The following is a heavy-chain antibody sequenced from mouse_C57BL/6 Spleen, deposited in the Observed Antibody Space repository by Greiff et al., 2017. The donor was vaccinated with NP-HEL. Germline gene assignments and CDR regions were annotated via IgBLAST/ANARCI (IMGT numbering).Heavy chain of an antibody. J-gene: IGHJ3*01. CDR3: ARGGSTKGFAD. D-gene: IGHD1-1*01. CDR1: GYAFSSSW. CDR2: IYPGDGDT. V-gene: IGHV1-82*01. Sequence: VQLQQSGPELVKPGASVKISCKASGYAFSSSWMHWVKQRPGKGLEWIGRIYPGDGDTNYNGKFKGKATLTADKSSSTAYMQLSSLTSEDSAVYFWARGGSTKGFADWGQGTLVTGSA.